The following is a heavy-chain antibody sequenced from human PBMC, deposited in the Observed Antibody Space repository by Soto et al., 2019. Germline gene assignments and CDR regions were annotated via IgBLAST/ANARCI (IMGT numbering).Heavy chain of an antibody. V-gene: IGHV4-61*01. CDR2: IYYSGST. Sequence: KTSDTLSLTCTVSGGSVSSGSYYWSWIRQPPGRGLEWIGYIYYSGSTNYNPSLKSRVTISVDTSKNQFSLKLSSVTAADTAVYYCARYSSGWEKYFDYWGQGTPVTVSS. CDR1: GGSVSSGSYY. CDR3: ARYSSGWEKYFDY. D-gene: IGHD6-19*01. J-gene: IGHJ4*02.